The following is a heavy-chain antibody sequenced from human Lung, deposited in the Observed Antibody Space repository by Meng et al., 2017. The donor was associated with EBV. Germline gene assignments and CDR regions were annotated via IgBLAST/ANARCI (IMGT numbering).Heavy chain of an antibody. CDR3: ARISLSYYFDYSGFPNDY. V-gene: IGHV4-31*01. J-gene: IGHJ4*02. D-gene: IGHD4-23*01. CDR1: GGSSSSGGYY. Sequence: GQSQEAGPGLVNPSQTLSLTCTVSGGSSSSGGYYWSWIRQHPGKGLEWIGYIYYSGSTYYNPSLKSLVTISVDTSKNQFSLKLSSVTAADTAVYYCARISLSYYFDYSGFPNDYWGQGTLVTVSS. CDR2: IYYSGST.